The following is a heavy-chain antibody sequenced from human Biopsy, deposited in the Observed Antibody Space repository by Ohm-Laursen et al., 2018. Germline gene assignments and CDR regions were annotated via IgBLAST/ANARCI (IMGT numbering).Heavy chain of an antibody. CDR2: ISSGGDTV. CDR1: GFTFSEYY. D-gene: IGHD1-26*01. V-gene: IGHV3-11*01. Sequence: SLRLSCAASGFTFSEYYMNWIRQTPERGLEWVAYISSGGDTVSYADSVKGRFSISRDNSKNTLYLQMKSLRAEDTALYYCAKDLKWDVSADYFDFWGQGTLVTVSS. CDR3: AKDLKWDVSADYFDF. J-gene: IGHJ4*02.